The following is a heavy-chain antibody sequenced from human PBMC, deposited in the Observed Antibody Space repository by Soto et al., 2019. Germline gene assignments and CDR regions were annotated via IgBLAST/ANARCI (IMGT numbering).Heavy chain of an antibody. D-gene: IGHD6-19*01. CDR3: ARGQQWLVLCYAYHGMDV. CDR2: INPSGGST. Sequence: ASLKVWCEASAYTFTSYYMNWVRQAPGQGLEWMGIINPSGGSTSYAQKFQGRVTMTRDTSTSTVYMELSSLRSEDTAVYYCARGQQWLVLCYAYHGMDVWGQGTTVTVS. J-gene: IGHJ6*02. V-gene: IGHV1-46*01. CDR1: AYTFTSYY.